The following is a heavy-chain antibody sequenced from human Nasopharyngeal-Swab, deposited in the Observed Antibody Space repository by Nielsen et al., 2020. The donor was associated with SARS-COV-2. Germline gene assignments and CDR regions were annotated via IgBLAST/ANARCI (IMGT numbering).Heavy chain of an antibody. CDR3: ARAVFLTRKVAAAGTLGDY. Sequence: GESLKISCAASGFTFSSYGMHWVRQAPGKGLEWMAVISYDGSNKYYADSVKGRFTISRDNSKNTLYLQMNSLRADDTAVYYCARAVFLTRKVAAAGTLGDYWGQGTLVTVSS. D-gene: IGHD6-13*01. V-gene: IGHV3-30*03. J-gene: IGHJ4*02. CDR2: ISYDGSNK. CDR1: GFTFSSYG.